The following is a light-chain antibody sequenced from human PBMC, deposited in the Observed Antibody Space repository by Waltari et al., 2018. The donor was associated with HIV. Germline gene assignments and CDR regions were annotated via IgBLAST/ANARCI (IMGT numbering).Light chain of an antibody. Sequence: SVLTQPPSASGTPGQRFTISCSGGSSNIGSNYVYWFQQLPGAAPKLLIYRNVRRPSWVPDRFSVSKSVSSASLAISGLRSEDEAVYSCSTWDDRLSDRVFGGGTKLTVL. CDR3: STWDDRLSDRV. V-gene: IGLV1-47*01. CDR2: RNV. J-gene: IGLJ3*02. CDR1: SSNIGSNY.